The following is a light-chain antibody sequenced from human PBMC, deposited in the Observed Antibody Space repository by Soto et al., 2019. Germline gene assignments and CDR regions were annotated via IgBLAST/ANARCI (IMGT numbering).Light chain of an antibody. Sequence: QSVLTQPASLSGSPGQSITISCTGTSSDVGAYNYVSWYQQHPGKAPKLMIYEVSDRPSGVSNRFSGSKSGNTASLTISGLQAEDEADYYCSSYTSSSSYVFGTGTKVTVL. CDR1: SSDVGAYNY. V-gene: IGLV2-14*01. CDR3: SSYTSSSSYV. J-gene: IGLJ1*01. CDR2: EVS.